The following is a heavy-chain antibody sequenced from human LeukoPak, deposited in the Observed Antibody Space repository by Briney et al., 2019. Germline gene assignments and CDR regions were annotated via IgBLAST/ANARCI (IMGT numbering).Heavy chain of an antibody. CDR3: AKLVGAPDY. Sequence: GSLRLSCAASGFTVSSNHMSWVRQAPGKGLEWIGEINHSGSTNYNPSLKSRVTISVDTSKNQFSLKLSSVTAADTAVYYCAKLVGAPDYWGQGTLVTVSS. J-gene: IGHJ4*02. V-gene: IGHV4-34*08. CDR1: GFTVSSNH. CDR2: INHSGST. D-gene: IGHD1-26*01.